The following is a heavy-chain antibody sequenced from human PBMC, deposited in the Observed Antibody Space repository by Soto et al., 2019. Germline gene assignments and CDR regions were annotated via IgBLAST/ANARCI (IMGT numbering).Heavy chain of an antibody. CDR3: ARQGTPTQDMH. J-gene: IGHJ4*02. CDR2: IYYSGST. CDR1: GGSISYYY. D-gene: IGHD2-15*01. V-gene: IGHV4-59*08. Sequence: QVQLQESGPGLVKPSETLSLICTVSGGSISYYYWNWIRQPPGKGLEWIGYIYYSGSTKYNPSLKSRVTTSVDTSKNQFNLKVSSVTAADTAMYYCARQGTPTQDMHWGQGTLVNVSS.